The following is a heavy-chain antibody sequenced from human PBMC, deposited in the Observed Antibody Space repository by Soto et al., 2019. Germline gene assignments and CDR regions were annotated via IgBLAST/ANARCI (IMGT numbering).Heavy chain of an antibody. V-gene: IGHV1-69*13. D-gene: IGHD3-22*01. J-gene: IGHJ4*02. CDR1: GGTFSRYA. CDR3: ARDGTLYDSSGYYYLY. CDR2: IIPMFRKA. Sequence: SVKVSCKASGGTFSRYAINWVRQAPVQGLEWMGGIIPMFRKANYAQKFQGRVTITADESTSTGYMELGSLMSEDTAVYYCARDGTLYDSSGYYYLYWGQGTLVTVSS.